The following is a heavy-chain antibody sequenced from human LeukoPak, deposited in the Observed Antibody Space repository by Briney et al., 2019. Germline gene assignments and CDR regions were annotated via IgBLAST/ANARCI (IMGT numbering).Heavy chain of an antibody. V-gene: IGHV3-23*01. CDR3: ENNARKTVNTSHGL. J-gene: IGHJ4*02. CDR2: ISGSGSNT. CDR1: GFTFSNYS. Sequence: WGSLRLSCAASGFTFSNYSMTWVRQAPGKGLEWVSGISGSGSNTDYAYSVNRRFTLVSKTSNNTMHLQFHSLSAEATAVSSCENNARKTVNTSHGLWGQGTLVTVSS. D-gene: IGHD4-17*01.